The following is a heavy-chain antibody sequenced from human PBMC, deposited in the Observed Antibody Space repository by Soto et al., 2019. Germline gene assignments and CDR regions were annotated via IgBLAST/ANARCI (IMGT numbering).Heavy chain of an antibody. V-gene: IGHV4-31*03. J-gene: IGHJ5*02. D-gene: IGHD2-15*01. CDR3: ARGGASSKWFDP. Sequence: SETLSLTCTVSGGSITSGGSFWSWIRQHPGKGPEWIAFIGYSGATSYNPSLASRVTISADTYKSQFSLNLRSVTAADTAVYYCARGGASSKWFDPWGQGTLVTVSS. CDR2: IGYSGAT. CDR1: GGSITSGGSF.